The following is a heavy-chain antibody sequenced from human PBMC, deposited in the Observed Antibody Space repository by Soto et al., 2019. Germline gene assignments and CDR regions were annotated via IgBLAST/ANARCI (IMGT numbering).Heavy chain of an antibody. J-gene: IGHJ4*02. V-gene: IGHV5-10-1*01. CDR2: IDPSDSYT. CDR3: ARLEYGDRSYFDF. Sequence: PGESLKISCKGSGYSFTSYWISWVRQMPGKGLEWMGRIDPSDSYTNYSPSFQGHVTISADKSISTAYLQWSSLKASDTAIYYCARLEYGDRSYFDFWGQGALVTVSS. D-gene: IGHD4-17*01. CDR1: GYSFTSYW.